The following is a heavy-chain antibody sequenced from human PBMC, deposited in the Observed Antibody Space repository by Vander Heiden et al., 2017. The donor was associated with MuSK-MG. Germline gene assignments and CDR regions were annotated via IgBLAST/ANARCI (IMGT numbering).Heavy chain of an antibody. D-gene: IGHD3-10*01. Sequence: VQLEESGGGLVMPGGSLSLSCAAPGLTFSSYSMHWVRPPPGNGLEVVSSIGSSSSYINYPDSVKGRFTIARDNAKNSLYLQMNSLRAEDTAVYYCARDQGRIYGYWGQGTLVTVSS. CDR1: GLTFSSYS. V-gene: IGHV3-21*01. CDR2: IGSSSSYI. CDR3: ARDQGRIYGY. J-gene: IGHJ4*02.